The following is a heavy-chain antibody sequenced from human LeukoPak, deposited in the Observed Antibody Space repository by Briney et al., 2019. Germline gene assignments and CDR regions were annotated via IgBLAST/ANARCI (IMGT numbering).Heavy chain of an antibody. CDR3: ARAGGYSSSSAPLDY. V-gene: IGHV4-4*07. CDR1: GGSISSYY. CDR2: ISTSGST. J-gene: IGHJ4*02. Sequence: SETLSLTCTVSGGSISSYYWSWVRQPAGKGLEWIGRISTSGSTNYNPSLKSRVTMSVDTSKNQFSLKLSSVTAADTAVYYCARAGGYSSSSAPLDYWGQGTLVTVSS. D-gene: IGHD6-6*01.